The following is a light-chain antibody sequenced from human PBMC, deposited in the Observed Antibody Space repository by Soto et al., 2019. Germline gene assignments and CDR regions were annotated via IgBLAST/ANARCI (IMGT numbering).Light chain of an antibody. V-gene: IGKV3-20*01. CDR3: QQYGNSPPNT. CDR2: GAS. J-gene: IGKJ2*01. CDR1: QSVSSSY. Sequence: LSLSPGERATFSCRASQSVSSSYLAWYQQKPGQAPRLLIYGASSRATGVPDRFSGSGSGTDFTLTISRLEPEDFAVYFCQQYGNSPPNTFGQGT.